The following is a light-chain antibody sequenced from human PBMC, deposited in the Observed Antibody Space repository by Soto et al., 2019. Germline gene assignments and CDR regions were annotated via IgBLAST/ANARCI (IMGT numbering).Light chain of an antibody. CDR2: AAS. Sequence: EIVMTQSPGTLSVSPGERATLSCRARQGFGTNLACYQQRPGQAPRLLIYAASTRATGIPARFSGRGSGTAFTLSISSLLSEDFALYFCQHYTNWPLYSFGQGTNLE. V-gene: IGKV3-15*01. CDR1: QGFGTN. J-gene: IGKJ2*01. CDR3: QHYTNWPLYS.